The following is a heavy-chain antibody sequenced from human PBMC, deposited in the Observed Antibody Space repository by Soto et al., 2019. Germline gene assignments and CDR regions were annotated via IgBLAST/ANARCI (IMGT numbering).Heavy chain of an antibody. V-gene: IGHV3-30-3*01. CDR2: ISYDGSNK. CDR3: ARAPIVVVPAAIRPGIAAAGPFDY. Sequence: VGSLRLSCAASGFTFSSYAMHWVRQAPGKGLEWVAVISYDGSNKYYADSVKGRFTISRDNSKNTLYLQMNSLRAEDTAVYYCARAPIVVVPAAIRPGIAAAGPFDYWGQGTLVTVSS. CDR1: GFTFSSYA. D-gene: IGHD2-2*02. J-gene: IGHJ4*02.